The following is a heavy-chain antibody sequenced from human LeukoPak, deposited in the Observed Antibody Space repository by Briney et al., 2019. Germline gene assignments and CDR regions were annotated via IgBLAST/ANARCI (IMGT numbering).Heavy chain of an antibody. CDR1: GGSFSGYY. CDR3: ARGPDHLRIAAAGTTPFDY. Sequence: SETLSLTCAVYGGSFSGYYWSWIRQPPGKGLEWIGEINHSGSTNYNPSLKSRVTISVDTSKNQFSLKLSSVTTADTAVYYCARGPDHLRIAAAGTTPFDYWGQGTLVTVSS. V-gene: IGHV4-34*01. CDR2: INHSGST. J-gene: IGHJ4*02. D-gene: IGHD6-13*01.